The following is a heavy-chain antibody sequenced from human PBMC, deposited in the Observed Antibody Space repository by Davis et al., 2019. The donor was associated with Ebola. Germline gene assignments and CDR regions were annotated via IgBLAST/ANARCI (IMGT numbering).Heavy chain of an antibody. CDR3: ARDEGRSGYYLFDY. V-gene: IGHV1-8*01. CDR1: GYTFTSYD. CDR2: MNPNSGNT. J-gene: IGHJ4*02. D-gene: IGHD3-22*01. Sequence: ASVKVSCKASGYTFTSYDINWVRQATGQGLEWMGWMNPNSGNTGYAQKFQGRVTMTRNTSISTAYMELSSLRSEDTAVYYCARDEGRSGYYLFDYWGQGTLVTVSS.